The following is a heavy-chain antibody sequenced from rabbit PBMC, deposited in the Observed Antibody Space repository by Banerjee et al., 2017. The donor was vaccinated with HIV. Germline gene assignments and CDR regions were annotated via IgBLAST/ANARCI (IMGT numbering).Heavy chain of an antibody. D-gene: IGHD5-1*01. J-gene: IGHJ4*01. CDR3: ARPYGSNHVYYGLNL. CDR2: IYAGSSGIT. CDR1: GFSFSSSYW. Sequence: QEQLEESGGDLVKPGASLTLTCTASGFSFSSSYWICWVRQAPGKGLEWIGCIYAGSSGITYYASWAKGRFTISKTSSTTVTLQMTGLTAADTATYFCARPYGSNHVYYGLNLWGQGTLVTVS. V-gene: IGHV1S45*01.